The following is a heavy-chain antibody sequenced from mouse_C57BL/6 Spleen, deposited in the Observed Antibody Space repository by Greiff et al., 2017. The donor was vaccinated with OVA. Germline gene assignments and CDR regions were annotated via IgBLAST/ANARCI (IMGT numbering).Heavy chain of an antibody. Sequence: VQLQESGAELVRPGASVKLSCKASGYTFTDYYINWVKQRPGQGLEWIARIYPGSGNTYYNEKFKGKATLTAEKSSSTAYMQLSSLTSEDSAVYFCARSGDYKYFDVWGTGTTVTVSS. CDR1: GYTFTDYY. CDR3: ARSGDYKYFDV. J-gene: IGHJ1*03. V-gene: IGHV1-76*01. D-gene: IGHD1-3*01. CDR2: IYPGSGNT.